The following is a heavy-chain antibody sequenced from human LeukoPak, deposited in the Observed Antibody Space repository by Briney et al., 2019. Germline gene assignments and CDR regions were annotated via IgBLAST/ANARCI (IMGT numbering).Heavy chain of an antibody. J-gene: IGHJ4*02. CDR1: GFTFSSYS. CDR2: ITGSSGYI. V-gene: IGHV3-21*01. Sequence: PGGSLSLSCAASGFTFSSYSMSWVRQPPGKGLEWLSSITGSSGYISYPDSVKGRSTISRDNAKNSLYLQMNSLIAEDTAVYYCARGVINVVYWGQGTPVTVSS. CDR3: ARGVINVVY. D-gene: IGHD3-22*01.